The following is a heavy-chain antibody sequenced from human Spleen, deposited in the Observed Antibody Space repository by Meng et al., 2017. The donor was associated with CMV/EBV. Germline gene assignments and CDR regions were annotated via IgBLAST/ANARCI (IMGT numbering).Heavy chain of an antibody. Sequence: GFNFSDYYMSWMRQVPGQEPEWVAYISDSGKTIYYADSVQGRFAISRDNAKNSLNLQMNSLRGADTAVYYCARPKSASGWYVGYLDYWGQGILVTVSS. D-gene: IGHD6-19*01. CDR2: ISDSGKTI. J-gene: IGHJ4*02. CDR3: ARPKSASGWYVGYLDY. CDR1: GFNFSDYY. V-gene: IGHV3-11*01.